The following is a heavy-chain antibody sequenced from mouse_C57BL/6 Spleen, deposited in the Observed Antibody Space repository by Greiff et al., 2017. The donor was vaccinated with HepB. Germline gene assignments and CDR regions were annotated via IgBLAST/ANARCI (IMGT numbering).Heavy chain of an antibody. CDR3: ARGFYDYEAWFAY. CDR1: GFTFSSYA. D-gene: IGHD2-4*01. Sequence: EVQGVESGGGLVKPGGSLKLSCAASGFTFSSYAMSWVRQTPEKRLEWVATISDGGSYTYYPDNVKGRFTISRDNAKNNLYLQMSHLKSEDTAMYYCARGFYDYEAWFAYWGQGTLVTVSA. CDR2: ISDGGSYT. J-gene: IGHJ3*01. V-gene: IGHV5-4*01.